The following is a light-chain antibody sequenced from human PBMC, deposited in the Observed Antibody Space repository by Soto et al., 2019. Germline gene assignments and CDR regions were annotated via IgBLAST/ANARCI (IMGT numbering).Light chain of an antibody. CDR2: EVS. J-gene: IGLJ1*01. CDR1: TSDVGSDKY. CDR3: SSHTSSSTDDV. Sequence: QSALAQPASVSGSPGQSITISCTGSTSDVGSDKYVSWYQQHPGKAPKVLIYEVSNRPSGVSNRFSGARSGNTASLTISGLQAEDEADYYCSSHTSSSTDDVFGTGTKVTVL. V-gene: IGLV2-14*01.